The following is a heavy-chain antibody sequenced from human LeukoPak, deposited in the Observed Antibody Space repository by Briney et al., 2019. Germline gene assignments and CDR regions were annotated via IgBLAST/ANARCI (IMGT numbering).Heavy chain of an antibody. CDR2: VNLQGST. CDR3: AREGGPYRPLDY. CDR1: GGSITSTNY. Sequence: EASETLSLTCGVSGGSITSTNYWTWVRQPPGKGLKWIGEVNLQGSTNYNPSLMGRVAISVDMSENHISLQWTSVTAADTAVYYCAREGGPYRPLDYSGQGTLVTVSS. V-gene: IGHV4-4*02. J-gene: IGHJ4*02.